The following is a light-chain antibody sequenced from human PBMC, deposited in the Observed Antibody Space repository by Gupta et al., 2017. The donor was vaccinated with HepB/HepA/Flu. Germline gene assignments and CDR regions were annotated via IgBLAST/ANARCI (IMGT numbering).Light chain of an antibody. V-gene: IGKV3-15*01. CDR3: QQYDNWPPLT. CDR1: QSVSSS. J-gene: IGKJ4*01. CDR2: GAS. Sequence: EIVMTQSPATLSVSPRERATLSCRASQSVSSSLAWYQQKPGQAPRLLIYGASTRATGIPARFSGGGSGTEFTLTISSLQSEDFAVYYCQQYDNWPPLTFGGGTKVEIK.